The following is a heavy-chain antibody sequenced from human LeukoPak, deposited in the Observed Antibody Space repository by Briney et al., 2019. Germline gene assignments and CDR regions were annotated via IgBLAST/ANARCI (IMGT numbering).Heavy chain of an antibody. D-gene: IGHD6-13*01. CDR1: GGSFSNYY. V-gene: IGHV4-59*01. Sequence: PSETLSLTCAVSGGSFSNYYWSWIRQSPGKGLEWLGYIYYSGNTNYNPSLKGRVTISVDTSKNQFSLKLSSVTAADTAVYYCARVQLQQLVRGTIDYWGQGALVTVSS. CDR3: ARVQLQQLVRGTIDY. J-gene: IGHJ4*02. CDR2: IYYSGNT.